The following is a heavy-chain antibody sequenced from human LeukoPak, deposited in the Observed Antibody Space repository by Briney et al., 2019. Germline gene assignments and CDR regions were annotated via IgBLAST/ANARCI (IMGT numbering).Heavy chain of an antibody. CDR3: AKLVTGTEDC. CDR1: GFTFSSYA. V-gene: IGHV3-30*02. J-gene: IGHJ4*02. D-gene: IGHD1-20*01. CDR2: IWYDGSNK. Sequence: GGSLRLSCAASGFTFSSYAMHWVRQAPGKGLEWVTFIWYDGSNKHYADSVKGRFTISRDNSKNTLSLQMNNLRAEDTAVYYCAKLVTGTEDCWGQGTLVAVSS.